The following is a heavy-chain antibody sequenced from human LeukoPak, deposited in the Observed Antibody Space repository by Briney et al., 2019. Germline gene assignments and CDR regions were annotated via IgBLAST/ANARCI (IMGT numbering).Heavy chain of an antibody. Sequence: GGSLRLSCAASGFTFNSFDMDWVRQAPGRGLEWVAGIWLDGSTKYYADSVKGRFTISRDNSKNTLYLQMNSLRAEDTAVYYCAREVSGSYYFDYWGQGTLVTVSS. V-gene: IGHV3-33*01. CDR2: IWLDGSTK. CDR1: GFTFNSFD. CDR3: AREVSGSYYFDY. J-gene: IGHJ4*02. D-gene: IGHD1-26*01.